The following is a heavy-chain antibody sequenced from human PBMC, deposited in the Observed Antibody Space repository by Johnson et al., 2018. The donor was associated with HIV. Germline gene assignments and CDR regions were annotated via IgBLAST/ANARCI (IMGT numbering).Heavy chain of an antibody. CDR2: LRYDGSSK. D-gene: IGHD3-22*01. CDR1: GFTFNSYG. Sequence: QVQLVESGGGVVQPGGSLRLSCAASGFTFNSYGMDWVRQAPGTGLAWVAFLRYDGSSKYYADSVKGRFTISRANSKNTLYLQMHRLRAEDTAVYYCAKDYKNYYDSSGYETGTFDIWGQGTMVTVSS. CDR3: AKDYKNYYDSSGYETGTFDI. J-gene: IGHJ3*02. V-gene: IGHV3-30*02.